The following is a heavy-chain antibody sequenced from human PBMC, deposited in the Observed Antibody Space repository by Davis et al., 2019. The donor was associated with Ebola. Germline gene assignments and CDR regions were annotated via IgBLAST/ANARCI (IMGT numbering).Heavy chain of an antibody. V-gene: IGHV1-46*01. J-gene: IGHJ4*02. D-gene: IGHD6-19*01. CDR1: GYTFTSYY. CDR2: INPSGGST. Sequence: ASVKVSCKAFGYTFTSYYMHWVRQAPGQGLEWMGIINPSGGSTSYAQKFQGRVTMTRDTSTSTVYMELSSLRSEDTAVYYCASSVADTPPLDYWGQGTLVTVSS. CDR3: ASSVADTPPLDY.